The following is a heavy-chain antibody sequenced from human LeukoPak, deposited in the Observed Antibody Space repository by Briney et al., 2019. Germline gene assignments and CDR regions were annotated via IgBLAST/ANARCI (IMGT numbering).Heavy chain of an antibody. J-gene: IGHJ4*02. D-gene: IGHD3-16*01. Sequence: SETLSLTCTVSGGSISSYHWSWIRQPAGKGLEWIGHININEGPKYNPSLRSRLTMSSDTSTSQYSLKLSSVTAADTAVYYCARDGNSYGPDFDYWGQGTLVTVSS. CDR2: ININEGP. CDR3: ARDGNSYGPDFDY. CDR1: GGSISSYH. V-gene: IGHV4-4*07.